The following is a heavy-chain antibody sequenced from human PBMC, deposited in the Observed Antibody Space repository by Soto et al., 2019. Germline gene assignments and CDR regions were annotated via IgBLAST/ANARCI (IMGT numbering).Heavy chain of an antibody. D-gene: IGHD2-15*01. CDR2: INPNSGGT. Sequence: ASVKVSCKASGYTFTGYYMHWVRQAPGQGLEWMGWINPNSGGTNYAQKFQGWVTMTRDTSISTAYMELSRLRSDDTAVYYCARGYCSGGSCYGQGVNYYYMDVWGKGTTVTVSS. V-gene: IGHV1-2*04. CDR3: ARGYCSGGSCYGQGVNYYYMDV. CDR1: GYTFTGYY. J-gene: IGHJ6*03.